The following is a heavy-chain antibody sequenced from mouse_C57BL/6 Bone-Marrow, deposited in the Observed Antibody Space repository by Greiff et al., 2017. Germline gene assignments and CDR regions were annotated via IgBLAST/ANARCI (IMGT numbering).Heavy chain of an antibody. CDR1: GFNIKDYY. J-gene: IGHJ1*03. CDR3: TTNYGSSDWYFDV. D-gene: IGHD1-1*01. Sequence: VQLQQSGAELVRPGASVTLSCTASGFNIKDYYMHWVKQRPEQGLEWIGRIDPEDGDTEYAPKFQGKATMTADTSSNTAYLQLSSLTSEDTAVYYCTTNYGSSDWYFDVWGTGTTVTVSS. V-gene: IGHV14-1*01. CDR2: IDPEDGDT.